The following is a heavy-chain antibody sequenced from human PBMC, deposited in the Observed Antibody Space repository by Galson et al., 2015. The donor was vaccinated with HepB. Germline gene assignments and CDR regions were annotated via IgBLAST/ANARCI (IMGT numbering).Heavy chain of an antibody. CDR3: ARDPPANWGWGGYYYYGMDV. V-gene: IGHV3-30*04. Sequence: SLRLSCAASGFTFSSYAMHWVRQAPGKGLEWVAVISYDGSNKYYADSVKGRFTISRDNSKNTLYLQMNSLRAEDTAVYYCARDPPANWGWGGYYYYGMDVWGQGTTVTVSS. CDR2: ISYDGSNK. J-gene: IGHJ6*02. D-gene: IGHD7-27*01. CDR1: GFTFSSYA.